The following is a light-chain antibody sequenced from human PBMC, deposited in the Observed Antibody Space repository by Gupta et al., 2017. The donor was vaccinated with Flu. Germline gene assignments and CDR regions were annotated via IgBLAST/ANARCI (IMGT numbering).Light chain of an antibody. Sequence: ITISCTGASSDFGGYNYVSWYQQHPGKAPKVMIYEVSNRPSGVSNRFSGSKSGNTASLTISGLQAEDEADYYCSSYTSSNTLYVFGTGTKVTVL. J-gene: IGLJ1*01. CDR2: EVS. V-gene: IGLV2-14*01. CDR3: SSYTSSNTLYV. CDR1: SSDFGGYNY.